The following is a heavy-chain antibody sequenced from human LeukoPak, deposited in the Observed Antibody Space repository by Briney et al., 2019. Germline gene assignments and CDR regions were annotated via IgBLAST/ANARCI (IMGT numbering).Heavy chain of an antibody. CDR3: ARSFDDSSGYYYFDY. Sequence: GGSLRLSCAASGFTFSDYYMSWLRQAPGKGLEWVSYISSSSSYTNYADSVKGRFTISRDNAKNSLYLQMNSLRAEDTAVYYCARSFDDSSGYYYFDYWGQGTLVTVSS. J-gene: IGHJ4*02. CDR2: ISSSSSYT. V-gene: IGHV3-11*06. CDR1: GFTFSDYY. D-gene: IGHD3-22*01.